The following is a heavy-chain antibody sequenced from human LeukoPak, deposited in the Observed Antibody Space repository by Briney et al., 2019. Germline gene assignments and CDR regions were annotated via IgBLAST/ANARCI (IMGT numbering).Heavy chain of an antibody. CDR3: ARRYCSSTSCLYYYYMDV. CDR1: GGSLSGYY. V-gene: IGHV4-34*01. Sequence: SETLSVTSAVPGGSLSGYYWCWIRQRPRKGLWWIGEINLSGSTNYNPSLKSRVTISVDTSKNQFSLKLSSVTAADTAVYYCARRYCSSTSCLYYYYMDVWGKGTTVTVSS. CDR2: INLSGST. J-gene: IGHJ6*03. D-gene: IGHD2-2*01.